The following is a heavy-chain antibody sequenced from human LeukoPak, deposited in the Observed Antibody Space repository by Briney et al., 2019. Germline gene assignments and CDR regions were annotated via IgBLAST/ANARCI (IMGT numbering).Heavy chain of an antibody. D-gene: IGHD5-18*01. CDR2: IRYDGSNK. CDR1: GFTFSSYG. J-gene: IGHJ3*02. CDR3: AGVDAAMPDAFDI. V-gene: IGHV3-30*02. Sequence: PGGSLRLSCAASGFTFSSYGMHWVRQAPGKGLEWVAFIRYDGSNKYYADSVKGRFTISRDNSKNTLYLQMNSLRADDTAVYYCAGVDAAMPDAFDIWGQGTTVTVSS.